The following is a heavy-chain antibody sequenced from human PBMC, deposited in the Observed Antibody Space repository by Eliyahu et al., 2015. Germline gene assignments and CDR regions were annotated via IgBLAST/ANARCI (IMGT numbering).Heavy chain of an antibody. V-gene: IGHV3-11*01. Sequence: QVQLVESGGGLVKPGQSLRLSCXAXXFXFSDYYMTWIRQAPGKGLEWIAHVSGAGSTKFHAASVRGRFTIYRDNDKNTLFLQMNSLTVEDTAVYYCARDFEQTSGWNVDYWGQGIQVTVSS. CDR3: ARDFEQTSGWNVDY. CDR1: XFXFSDYY. J-gene: IGHJ4*02. D-gene: IGHD6-19*01. CDR2: VSGAGSTK.